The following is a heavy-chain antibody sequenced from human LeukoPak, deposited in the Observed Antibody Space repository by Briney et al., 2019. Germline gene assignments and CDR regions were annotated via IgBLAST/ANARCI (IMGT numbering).Heavy chain of an antibody. D-gene: IGHD3-9*01. CDR3: ARGGLILRYLVDYYMDV. CDR2: INPNSGGT. V-gene: IGHV1-2*06. Sequence: GASVKVSCKASGYIFIGYYMHWVRQAPGKGLEWMGRINPNSGGTKYAQKFQGRVTMTRDTSISTAYMELSRLRSDDTAVYYCARGGLILRYLVDYYMDVWGKGTTVAVSS. J-gene: IGHJ6*03. CDR1: GYIFIGYY.